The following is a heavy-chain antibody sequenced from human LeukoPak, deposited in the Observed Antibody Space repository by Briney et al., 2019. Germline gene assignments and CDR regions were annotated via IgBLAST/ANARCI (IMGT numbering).Heavy chain of an antibody. J-gene: IGHJ4*02. CDR1: GFTFSSYA. CDR3: AKDLRDGHNYWNYFDY. V-gene: IGHV3-23*01. D-gene: IGHD5-24*01. CDR2: ISGSGGST. Sequence: GGSLRLSCAASGFTFSSYAMSWVRQAPGKGLEWVSAISGSGGSTYYADSVKGRFTISRDNSKNTLYLQMNSLRAEDTAVYYCAKDLRDGHNYWNYFDYWGQGTLVTVSS.